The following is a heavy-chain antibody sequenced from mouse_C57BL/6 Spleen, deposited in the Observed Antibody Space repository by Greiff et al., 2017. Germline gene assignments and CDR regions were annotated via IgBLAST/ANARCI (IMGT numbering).Heavy chain of an antibody. CDR2: INPSSGYT. Sequence: QVQLKESGPELAKPGASVKLSCKASGYTFTGYWMHWVKQRPGQGLEWIGYINPSSGYTKYNQKFKDKATLTADKSSSTAYMQLSSLTYEDPAVYYCARSFTTVVASFDYWGQGTTLTVSS. V-gene: IGHV1-7*01. CDR1: GYTFTGYW. J-gene: IGHJ2*01. CDR3: ARSFTTVVASFDY. D-gene: IGHD1-1*01.